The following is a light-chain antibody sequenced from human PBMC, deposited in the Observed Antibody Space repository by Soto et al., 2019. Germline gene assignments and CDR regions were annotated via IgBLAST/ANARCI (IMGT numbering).Light chain of an antibody. CDR1: SSDVGAFSY. Sequence: QSALTQPASVSGSPGQSITISCTGTSSDVGAFSYVSWFQHLPGKAPKLLIFEVTNRPSGVSNRFSGSQSGNTASLTISGLQVEDEADYYCSSYATTRTVVFGGGTKLTVL. V-gene: IGLV2-14*01. CDR2: EVT. J-gene: IGLJ2*01. CDR3: SSYATTRTVV.